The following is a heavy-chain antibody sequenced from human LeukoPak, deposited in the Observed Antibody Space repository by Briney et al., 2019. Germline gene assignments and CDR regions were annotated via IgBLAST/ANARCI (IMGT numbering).Heavy chain of an antibody. J-gene: IGHJ4*02. CDR1: GGSISSGDYY. CDR2: IYYSGST. V-gene: IGHV4-30-4*01. CDR3: ARVISGSYSPLDY. D-gene: IGHD3-10*01. Sequence: SETLSLTCTVSGGSISSGDYYWSWIRQPPGKGLEWIGYIYYSGSTYYNPSLKSRVTISVDTSKNQFSLKLSSVTAADTAVYYCARVISGSYSPLDYWGQGTLVTVSS.